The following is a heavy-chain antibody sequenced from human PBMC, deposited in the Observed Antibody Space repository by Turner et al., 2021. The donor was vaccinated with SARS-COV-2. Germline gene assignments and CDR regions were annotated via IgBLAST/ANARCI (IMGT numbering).Heavy chain of an antibody. V-gene: IGHV1-2*02. D-gene: IGHD6-13*01. J-gene: IGHJ4*02. CDR1: GYTFTGYY. CDR3: ARDLFDLGSRWTQ. Sequence: QVQLVPSGAEVKKPGASVKVSCKASGYTFTGYYMHWVRPAPGQGLEWMGWVNPNSGGTNYAQKFQGRVTMTRDTSISTAYMELSRLRSDDTAVYFCARDLFDLGSRWTQWGQGTLVTVSS. CDR2: VNPNSGGT.